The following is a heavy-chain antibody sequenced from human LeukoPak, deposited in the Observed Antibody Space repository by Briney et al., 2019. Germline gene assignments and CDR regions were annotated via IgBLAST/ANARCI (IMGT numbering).Heavy chain of an antibody. CDR2: ISTDGSSR. V-gene: IGHV3-74*01. CDR1: GFTFSSYW. J-gene: IGHJ6*02. CDR3: ASYLTSIPSGMDV. D-gene: IGHD2/OR15-2a*01. Sequence: GGSLRLSCAASGFTFSSYWMHWLRQEPRKGLVWVSRISTDGSSRSYADSVKGRFTISRDNGRNTLYLQMNSLRAEDTAVYYCASYLTSIPSGMDVWGQGATVTVSS.